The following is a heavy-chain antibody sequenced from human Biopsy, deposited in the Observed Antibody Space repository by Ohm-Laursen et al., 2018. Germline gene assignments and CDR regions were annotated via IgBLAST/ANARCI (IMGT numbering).Heavy chain of an antibody. V-gene: IGHV1-8*01. CDR2: MNPYSGST. CDR3: AIVRRFAFDI. J-gene: IGHJ3*02. D-gene: IGHD3-16*02. CDR1: GYTFISYD. Sequence: ALVKVSCKASGYTFISYDINWVRQAPGQGLEWMGWMNPYSGSTGYAPKFQGRLSLTRNTSTSTGYMELSSLRSEDTALYYCAIVRRFAFDIWGQGTMVTVSS.